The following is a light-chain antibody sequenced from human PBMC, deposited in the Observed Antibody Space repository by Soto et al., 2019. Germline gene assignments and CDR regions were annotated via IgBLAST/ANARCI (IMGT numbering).Light chain of an antibody. CDR3: CSLAGTHYV. CDR1: SSDVGRYHL. V-gene: IGLV2-23*02. Sequence: QSALTQPASLSGSPGQSITISCTGSSSDVGRYHLVSWYQQHPAKSPKVIIYEVNNRPSGVSDRFSGSKSGNTASLTISGLQTEDEAEYFCCSLAGTHYVFGIGTKLTVL. CDR2: EVN. J-gene: IGLJ1*01.